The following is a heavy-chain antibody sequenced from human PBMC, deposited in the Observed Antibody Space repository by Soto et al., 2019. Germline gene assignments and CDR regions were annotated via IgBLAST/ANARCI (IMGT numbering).Heavy chain of an antibody. CDR2: IYYSGST. CDR1: GGSISSYY. J-gene: IGHJ4*02. CDR3: ARRWGTYLDF. Sequence: QVQLQESGPGLVKPSETLSLTCTVSGGSISSYYWSWIRQPPGKGLEWIGYIYYSGSTDYDPSLKCRVTISVATSKNQFSRKLSSVTAADTAVYYCARRWGTYLDFWGQGTLVTVSS. V-gene: IGHV4-59*01. D-gene: IGHD7-27*01.